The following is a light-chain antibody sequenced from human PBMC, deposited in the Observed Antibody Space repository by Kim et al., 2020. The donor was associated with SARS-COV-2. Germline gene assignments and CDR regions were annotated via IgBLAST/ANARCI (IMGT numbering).Light chain of an antibody. CDR2: NND. V-gene: IGLV1-40*01. J-gene: IGLJ3*02. Sequence: QSVLTQPPSVSGAPGQRVTISCTGGSSNIGRPYNVQWYQQIPGTAPKLLISNNDNRPSGVPDRFSGSRSATSASLAITGLQAEDEADYYCQSYDSSLGGSVFGTGTQLTVL. CDR1: SSNIGRPYN. CDR3: QSYDSSLGGSV.